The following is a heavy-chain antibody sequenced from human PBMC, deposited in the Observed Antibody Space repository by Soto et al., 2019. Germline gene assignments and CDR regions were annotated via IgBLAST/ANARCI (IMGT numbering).Heavy chain of an antibody. CDR3: ARLGSDWNDHNWFDP. CDR2: IYYSGST. Sequence: SETLSLTCTVSGGSISSGDYYWSWIRQPPGKGLEWIGYIYYSGSTYYNPSLKSRVTISVDTSKNQFSLKLSSVTTADTAVYYCARLGSDWNDHNWFDPWGQGTLVTVSS. D-gene: IGHD1-1*01. J-gene: IGHJ5*02. CDR1: GGSISSGDYY. V-gene: IGHV4-30-4*01.